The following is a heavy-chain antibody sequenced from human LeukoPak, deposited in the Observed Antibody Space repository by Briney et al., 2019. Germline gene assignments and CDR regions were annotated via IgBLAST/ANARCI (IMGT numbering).Heavy chain of an antibody. CDR2: FDPEDGET. CDR1: GYTLTELS. Sequence: ASVKVSCKVSGYTLTELSMHWVRQAPGEGLEWMGGFDPEDGETIYAQKFQGRVTMTEDTSTDTAYMELSSLRSEDTAIYYCATESPSGSYYDLNYWGQGTLVTVSS. J-gene: IGHJ4*02. CDR3: ATESPSGSYYDLNY. V-gene: IGHV1-24*01. D-gene: IGHD1-26*01.